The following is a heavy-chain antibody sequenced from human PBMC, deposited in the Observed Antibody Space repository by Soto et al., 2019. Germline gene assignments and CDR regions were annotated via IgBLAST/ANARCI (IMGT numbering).Heavy chain of an antibody. CDR3: AHTYSSGLYVSGYFDY. V-gene: IGHV3-9*01. CDR2: ISWNRGSM. CDR1: GFTCDDYA. D-gene: IGHD6-19*01. Sequence: EVQLVESGGGLVQLGRPLRLSCAASGFTCDDYAMHWFRQAPGKCLEWGSGISWNRGSMGYADSVKGRFTISRDNAKKILYLNMTSLRAEYTALNYCAHTYSSGLYVSGYFDYWGQGCLVTV. J-gene: IGHJ4*02.